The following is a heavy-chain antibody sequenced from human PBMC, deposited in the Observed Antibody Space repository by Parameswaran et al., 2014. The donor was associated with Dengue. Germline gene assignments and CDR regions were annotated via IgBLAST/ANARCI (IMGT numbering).Heavy chain of an antibody. CDR3: ARPLGNGAAAGTWGKNYYYYYGMDV. Sequence: VRPDARERPGWMGIIYPGDSDTRYSPSFQGQVTISADKSISTAYLQWSSLKASDTAMYYCARPLGNGAAAGTWGKNYYYYYGMDVWGQGTTVTVSS. V-gene: IGHV5-51*01. CDR2: IYPGDSDT. J-gene: IGHJ6*02. D-gene: IGHD6-13*01.